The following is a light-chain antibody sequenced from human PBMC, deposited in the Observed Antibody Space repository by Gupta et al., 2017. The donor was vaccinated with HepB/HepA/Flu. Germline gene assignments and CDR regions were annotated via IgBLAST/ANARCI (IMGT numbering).Light chain of an antibody. V-gene: IGKV1-39*01. J-gene: IGKJ1*01. Sequence: EIQMTQSPSSLSASVGDRVTITCRASQSIRSYLNWYQQKQGKAPKLLIYAASSWQSGVPSRFSGSGFGRDLSLTISSRQQEDFASYYCQQNDSNPPWTFGQGTKVEIK. CDR2: AAS. CDR3: QQNDSNPPWT. CDR1: QSIRSY.